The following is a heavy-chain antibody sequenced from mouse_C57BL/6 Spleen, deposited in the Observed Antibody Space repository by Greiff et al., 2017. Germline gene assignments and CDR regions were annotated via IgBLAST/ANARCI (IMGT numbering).Heavy chain of an antibody. CDR2: IYPGSGST. CDR3: ARPHYYGSSFFDY. Sequence: QVQLQQPGAELVKPGASVKMSCKASGYTFTSYWITWVKQRPGQGLEWIGDIYPGSGSTNYNEKFKSRATLTVDTSSSTAYMQLSSLTSEDSAVYYCARPHYYGSSFFDYWGQGTTLTVSS. J-gene: IGHJ2*01. D-gene: IGHD1-1*01. CDR1: GYTFTSYW. V-gene: IGHV1-55*01.